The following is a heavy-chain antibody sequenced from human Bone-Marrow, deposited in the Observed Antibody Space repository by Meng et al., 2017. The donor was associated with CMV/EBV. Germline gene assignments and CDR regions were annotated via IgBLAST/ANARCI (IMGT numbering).Heavy chain of an antibody. Sequence: ASVMVSCKASGYTFTGYYMHWVRQAPGQGLVWMGWINPNSGGTNYAQKFQGRVTMTRDTSISTAYMELSRLRSDDTAVYYCARDQVYYYDSGFGGDYYGMDVWAQGTTVTVSS. CDR3: ARDQVYYYDSGFGGDYYGMDV. D-gene: IGHD3-22*01. J-gene: IGHJ6*02. V-gene: IGHV1-2*02. CDR2: INPNSGGT. CDR1: GYTFTGYY.